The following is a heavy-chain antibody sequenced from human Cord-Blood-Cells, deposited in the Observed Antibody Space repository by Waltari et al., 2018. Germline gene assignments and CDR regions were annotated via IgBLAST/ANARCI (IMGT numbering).Heavy chain of an antibody. Sequence: QVQLVQSGAEVKKPGASVKVSCKVSGYTLTELSMHWVRQAPGKGLEWMGGFDPEESETSYAQKFQGRVTMTEDTSTDTAYMELSSLRSEDTAVYYCATEKSGSYYERSYYLDYWGQGTLVTVSS. J-gene: IGHJ4*02. CDR2: FDPEESET. D-gene: IGHD1-26*01. V-gene: IGHV1-24*01. CDR3: ATEKSGSYYERSYYLDY. CDR1: GYTLTELS.